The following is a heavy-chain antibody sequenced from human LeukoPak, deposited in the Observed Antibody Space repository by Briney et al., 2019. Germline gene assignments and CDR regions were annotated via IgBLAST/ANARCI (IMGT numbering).Heavy chain of an antibody. V-gene: IGHV5-51*01. Sequence: GESLKISCKGSGYRFTSYWIGWVRQMPGKGLEWRGIIYPGDSDTRYSPSFQGQVTVSADKSISTAYLQWSSLKASDTAMYYCARRTGYSSSWLVGAFDYWGQGTLVTVSS. J-gene: IGHJ4*02. CDR3: ARRTGYSSSWLVGAFDY. CDR1: GYRFTSYW. D-gene: IGHD6-13*01. CDR2: IYPGDSDT.